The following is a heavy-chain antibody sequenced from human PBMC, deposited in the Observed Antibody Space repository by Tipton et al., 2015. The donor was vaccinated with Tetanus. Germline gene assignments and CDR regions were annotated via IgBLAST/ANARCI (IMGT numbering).Heavy chain of an antibody. J-gene: IGHJ4*02. CDR1: GGSITSYF. CDR2: IYSSGST. CDR3: ARAAIQLFDQ. D-gene: IGHD5-18*01. V-gene: IGHV4-59*01. Sequence: GLVKPSGTLSLTCNVSGGSITSYFWSWIRQAPGKGLEWIGYIYSSGSTNYNPSLKSRVTTSVDTARNQISLKLTSVSAADTAVYYCARAAIQLFDQWGQGIPVSVSS.